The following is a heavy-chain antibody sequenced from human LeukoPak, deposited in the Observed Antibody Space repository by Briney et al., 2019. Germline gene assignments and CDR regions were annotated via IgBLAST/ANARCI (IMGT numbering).Heavy chain of an antibody. V-gene: IGHV4-59*08. CDR2: IYYSGST. D-gene: IGHD2-2*01. J-gene: IGHJ2*01. Sequence: SETLSLTCTVSGGSISSYYWSWIRQPPGKGLEWIGYIYYSGSTNYNPSLKSRVTISVDTSKNQFSLKLSSVTAADTAVYYCARCSYCSSTSWNWYFDLWGRGTLVTVSS. CDR3: ARCSYCSSTSWNWYFDL. CDR1: GGSISSYY.